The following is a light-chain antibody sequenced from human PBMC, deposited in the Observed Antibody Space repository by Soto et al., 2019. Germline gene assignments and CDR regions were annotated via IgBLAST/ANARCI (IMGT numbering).Light chain of an antibody. Sequence: DIQMTQSPSSLSASLGDRVTITCRASQNIDNYSNWYQHKPGKAPKLLIYATSTLHSGVPARFSGSGSGTEFTLTISSLQAEDFATYLCQESYSSPAVSFGGGTKVDIK. CDR2: ATS. J-gene: IGKJ4*01. V-gene: IGKV1-39*01. CDR3: QESYSSPAVS. CDR1: QNIDNY.